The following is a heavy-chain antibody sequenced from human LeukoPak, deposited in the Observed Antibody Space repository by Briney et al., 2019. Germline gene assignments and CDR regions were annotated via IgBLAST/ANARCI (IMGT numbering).Heavy chain of an antibody. V-gene: IGHV1-2*02. CDR1: GYTFTGYY. J-gene: IGHJ1*01. CDR2: INPNSGGT. Sequence: ASVKVSCKASGYTFTGYYMHWVRQAPGQGLEWMGWINPNSGGTNYAQKFQGRVTMTRDTSISTAYMELSRLRSDDTAVYYCAREPDCSSTSCYTEYFQHWGQGTLVTVSS. CDR3: AREPDCSSTSCYTEYFQH. D-gene: IGHD2-2*02.